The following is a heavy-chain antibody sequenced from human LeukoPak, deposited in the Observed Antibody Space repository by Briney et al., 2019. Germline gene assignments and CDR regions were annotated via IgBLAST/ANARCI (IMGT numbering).Heavy chain of an antibody. CDR2: INPNSGGT. V-gene: IGHV1-2*02. CDR1: GYTFTGYY. Sequence: ASVKVSCKASGYTFTGYYMHWVRQAPGQELEWMGWINPNSGGTNYAQKFQGRVTMTRDTSISTAYMELSRLRSDDTAVYYCAGGYRYYYDSSGWGAFDIWGQGTMVTVSS. CDR3: AGGYRYYYDSSGWGAFDI. J-gene: IGHJ3*02. D-gene: IGHD3-22*01.